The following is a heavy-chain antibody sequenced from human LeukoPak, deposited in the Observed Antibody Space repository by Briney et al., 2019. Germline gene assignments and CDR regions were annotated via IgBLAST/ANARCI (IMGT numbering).Heavy chain of an antibody. J-gene: IGHJ3*02. V-gene: IGHV1-2*02. Sequence: ASVKVSCKASGYTFTGYYMHWVRQAPGQGLEWMGWINPNSGGTNYAQKFQGRVTITADESTSTAYMELSSRRSEDTAVYYCARDRDGYNPDAFDIWGQGTMVTVSS. D-gene: IGHD5-24*01. CDR1: GYTFTGYY. CDR2: INPNSGGT. CDR3: ARDRDGYNPDAFDI.